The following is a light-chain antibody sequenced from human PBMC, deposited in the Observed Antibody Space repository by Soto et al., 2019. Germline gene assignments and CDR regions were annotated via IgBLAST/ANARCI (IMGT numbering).Light chain of an antibody. CDR1: QSISSY. V-gene: IGKV1-39*01. J-gene: IGKJ4*01. Sequence: DIQMTQSPSSLSASVGDRVTITCRASQSISSYLNWYQQKPGKAPKLLIYAASSLQSGVPSRFSGSRSGAEFTLTINSLQSEDFAVYYCQPYNNYPLTFGGGTKVDIK. CDR3: QPYNNYPLT. CDR2: AAS.